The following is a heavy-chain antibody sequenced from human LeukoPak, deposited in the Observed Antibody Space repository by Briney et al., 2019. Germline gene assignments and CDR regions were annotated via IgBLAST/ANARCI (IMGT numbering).Heavy chain of an antibody. V-gene: IGHV3-23*01. D-gene: IGHD5-18*01. CDR1: GFTFSSYW. J-gene: IGHJ4*02. Sequence: PGGSLRLSCAASGFTFSSYWMSWVRQAPGKGLEWVSAISGSGGSTYYADSVKGRFTISRDNSKNTLYLQMNSLRAEDTAVYYCAKDLGVLYSHNYFDYWGQGTLVTVSS. CDR3: AKDLGVLYSHNYFDY. CDR2: ISGSGGST.